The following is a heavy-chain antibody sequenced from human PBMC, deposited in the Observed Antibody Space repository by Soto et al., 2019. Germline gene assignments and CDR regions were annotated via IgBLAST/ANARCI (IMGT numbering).Heavy chain of an antibody. CDR2: FDPEDVET. CDR1: GYTLTELS. V-gene: IGHV1-24*01. D-gene: IGHD3-22*01. J-gene: IGHJ3*02. Sequence: ASVKVSCKVSGYTLTELSMHWVRQAPGKGLEWMGGFDPEDVETIYAQKFQGRVTMTEDTCTDTAYMELSSLRSEDTAVYYCATDRLRYYDSSGYSYAFDIWGQGTMVTVSS. CDR3: ATDRLRYYDSSGYSYAFDI.